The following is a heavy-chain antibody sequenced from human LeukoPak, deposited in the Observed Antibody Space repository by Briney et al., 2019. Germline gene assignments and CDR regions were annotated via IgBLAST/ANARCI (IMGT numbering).Heavy chain of an antibody. CDR3: VRVSGSYGY. Sequence: GGSLRLSCAASGFTFSSYAMHWVRQAPGKGLEYVSAISNNGGSTYYANSVKSRFNISRDNSKNTLYLQMGSLRAEDMAVYYCVRVSGSYGYWGQGTLVTVSS. V-gene: IGHV3-64*01. J-gene: IGHJ4*02. CDR1: GFTFSSYA. D-gene: IGHD1-26*01. CDR2: ISNNGGST.